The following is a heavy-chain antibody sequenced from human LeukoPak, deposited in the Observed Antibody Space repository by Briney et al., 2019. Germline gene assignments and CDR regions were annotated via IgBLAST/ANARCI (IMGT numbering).Heavy chain of an antibody. CDR2: IYYGGST. CDR1: GGSISSYY. Sequence: SETLSLTCTVSGGSISSYYWSWIRQPPGKGLEWIGYIYYGGSTNYNPSLKSRVTISVDTSKNQFSLKLSSVTAADTAVYYCARHGSITGSFDIWGQGTMVTVSS. J-gene: IGHJ3*02. V-gene: IGHV4-59*08. CDR3: ARHGSITGSFDI. D-gene: IGHD3-10*01.